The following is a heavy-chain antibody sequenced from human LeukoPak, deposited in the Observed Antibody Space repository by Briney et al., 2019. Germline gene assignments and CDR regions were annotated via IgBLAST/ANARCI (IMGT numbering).Heavy chain of an antibody. CDR1: GIIVSSNY. V-gene: IGHV3-53*01. Sequence: PGGSLRLSCAASGIIVSSNYMSWVRQAPGKGLEWVSVIYSGGGTYYADSVRGRFTISRDNSKNTLFLQMNSLRAEDTAVYYCARARHSGSYYGFDSWGQGTLVTVSS. J-gene: IGHJ4*02. CDR2: IYSGGGT. D-gene: IGHD1-26*01. CDR3: ARARHSGSYYGFDS.